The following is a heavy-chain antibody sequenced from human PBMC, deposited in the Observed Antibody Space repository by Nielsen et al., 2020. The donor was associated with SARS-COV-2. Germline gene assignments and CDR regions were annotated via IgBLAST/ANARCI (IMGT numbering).Heavy chain of an antibody. CDR3: TRDPGYCRGMDV. J-gene: IGHJ6*02. V-gene: IGHV6-1*01. CDR2: IYYRSKWFY. D-gene: IGHD2-8*02. Sequence: SQTLSLTCVISGDSVSSNSVAWNWIRQSQSRGLEWLGRIYYRSKWFYEYAPSVRSRMAIDPDTSKNQFSLHLNSVTSEDTAMYYCTRDPGYCRGMDVWGQGTTVTVSS. CDR1: GDSVSSNSVA.